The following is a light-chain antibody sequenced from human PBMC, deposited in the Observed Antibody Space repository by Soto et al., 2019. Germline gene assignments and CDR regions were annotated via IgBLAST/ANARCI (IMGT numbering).Light chain of an antibody. CDR1: QSVSSY. CDR3: QQRSNWPPIT. V-gene: IGKV3-11*01. CDR2: DAS. J-gene: IGKJ5*01. Sequence: EIVLTQSPATLSLSPGERATLSCRASQSVSSYLAWYQQKPGQAPRLLIYDASNRATGIPARFSGSESGTVFTLTISSLEPEDFAVYYCQQRSNWPPITFGQGTRLEIK.